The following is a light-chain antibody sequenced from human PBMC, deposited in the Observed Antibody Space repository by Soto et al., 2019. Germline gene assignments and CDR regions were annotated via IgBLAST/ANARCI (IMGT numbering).Light chain of an antibody. V-gene: IGKV3-11*01. CDR1: QSVSSY. CDR3: LQYNKWPLRT. J-gene: IGKJ5*01. CDR2: DAS. Sequence: EIVLTQSPATLSLSPGERATLSCRASQSVSSYLAWYQQKPGQAPRLLIYDASNRATGIPARFSGSGSGTEYTLTISGLQSEDFAVYYCLQYNKWPLRTFGQGTRLEIK.